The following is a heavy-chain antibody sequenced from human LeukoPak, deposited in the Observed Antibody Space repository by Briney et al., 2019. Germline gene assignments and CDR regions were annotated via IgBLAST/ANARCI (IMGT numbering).Heavy chain of an antibody. V-gene: IGHV1-18*01. D-gene: IGHD2-2*01. CDR3: ARAHCSSTTCYLDY. CDR1: GYTFTNYG. J-gene: IGHJ4*02. Sequence: GASVKVSCKASGYTFTNYGISWVRQAPGQGLEWMGWIGAYSGNTNYAQKLQGRVTMTTDTSASTVYMELRSLRSDDTAVYFCARAHCSSTTCYLDYWGQGTLVTVSS. CDR2: IGAYSGNT.